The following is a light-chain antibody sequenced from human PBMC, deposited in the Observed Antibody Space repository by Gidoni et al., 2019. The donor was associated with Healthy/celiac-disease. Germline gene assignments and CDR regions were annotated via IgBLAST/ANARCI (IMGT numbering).Light chain of an antibody. V-gene: IGLV1-51*01. CDR1: SSNIWNNY. CDR2: DNN. J-gene: IGLJ1*01. Sequence: QSVLTQTPSVAAAPGQKVTISCSGSSSNIWNNYVSWYQQPPGTAPKLLIYDNNKRPAGIPDRCSGSTSGTSATLGITRLQTGDEADYYCGTWDSSLSAYVFGTGTKVTVL. CDR3: GTWDSSLSAYV.